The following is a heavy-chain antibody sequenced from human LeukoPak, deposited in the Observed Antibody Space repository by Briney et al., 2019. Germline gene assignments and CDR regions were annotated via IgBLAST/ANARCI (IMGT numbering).Heavy chain of an antibody. D-gene: IGHD5-12*01. J-gene: IGHJ4*02. CDR1: GYTFTSYY. Sequence: ASVKVSCKASGYTFTSYYMHWVRQAPGQGLEWMGRINPNSGGTNYAQKFQGRVTMTRDTSISTAYMELSRLRSDDTAVYYCAREYSGYDYPRYFDYWGQGTLVTVSS. V-gene: IGHV1-2*06. CDR2: INPNSGGT. CDR3: AREYSGYDYPRYFDY.